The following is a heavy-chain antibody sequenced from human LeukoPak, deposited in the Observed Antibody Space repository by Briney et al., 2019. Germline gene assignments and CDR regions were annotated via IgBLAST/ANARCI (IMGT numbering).Heavy chain of an antibody. D-gene: IGHD6-19*01. CDR2: VYNSGST. J-gene: IGHJ6*02. V-gene: IGHV4-39*01. Sequence: SSETLSLTCSVSGDSISSSGHYWGWIRQSPGKGLEWIGSVYNSGSTYYNPSLKGRVTMSVDTSKNQFSLWLSSVTATDTSVYYCARFFGQSMVASDPYGMDVWGQGTTVTVSS. CDR3: ARFFGQSMVASDPYGMDV. CDR1: GDSISSSGHY.